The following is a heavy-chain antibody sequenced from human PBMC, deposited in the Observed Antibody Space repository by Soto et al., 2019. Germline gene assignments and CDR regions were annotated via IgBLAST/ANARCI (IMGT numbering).Heavy chain of an antibody. V-gene: IGHV3-48*03. J-gene: IGHJ4*02. CDR2: ISSSGGTF. D-gene: IGHD3-22*01. CDR1: GFTLSNYV. CDR3: AKNTHYADTSGYYPFDY. Sequence: PGGSLRLSCAASGFTLSNYVVNWVRQTPGKGLEWVSYISSSGGTFHYADSVQGRFTISRDNAKNTVHLRMNSLRAEDTAVYYCAKNTHYADTSGYYPFDYWGQGTLVTVSS.